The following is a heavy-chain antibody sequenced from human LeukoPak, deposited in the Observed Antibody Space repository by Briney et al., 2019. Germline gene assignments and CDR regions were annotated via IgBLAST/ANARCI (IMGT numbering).Heavy chain of an antibody. CDR2: IWYDGSNK. CDR1: GFTFSSYG. CDR3: AKDPRYCTTTSCYTHYWFDP. V-gene: IGHV3-33*06. Sequence: GRSLRLSCAASGFTFSSYGMHWVRQPPGKGLEWVAAIWYDGSNKYYADSVKGRFTISRDNSKNTLYLQMDSLRPEDTAVYYCAKDPRYCTTTSCYTHYWFDPWGQGTLVNVSS. J-gene: IGHJ5*02. D-gene: IGHD2-2*02.